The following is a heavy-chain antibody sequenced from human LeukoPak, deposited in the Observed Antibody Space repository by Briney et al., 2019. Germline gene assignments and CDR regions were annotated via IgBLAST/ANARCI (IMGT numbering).Heavy chain of an antibody. V-gene: IGHV5-51*01. CDR1: GCSFTCYW. CDR2: IYPGDSDT. CDR3: GRFREGFVYY. Sequence: GESLKTYCNCSGCSFTCYWIAWERPTPGKGLEWMWIIYPGDSDTRNSPSFQVQLTISADKSTSTAHHQWSSLKASYAAVIYCGRFREGFVYYWCQGTQVTVTS. D-gene: IGHD5-24*01. J-gene: IGHJ4*02.